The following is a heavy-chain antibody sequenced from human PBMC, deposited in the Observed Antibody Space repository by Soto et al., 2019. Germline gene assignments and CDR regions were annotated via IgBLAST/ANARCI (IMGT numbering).Heavy chain of an antibody. CDR3: ARVLSMPYDFWSGYDAGYYYMDV. CDR1: GGSISSGGYY. Sequence: SETLSLTCTVSGGSISSGGYYWSWIRQHPGKGLEWIGYIYYSGSTYYNPSLKSRVTISVDTSKNQFSLKLSSVTAADTAVYYCARVLSMPYDFWSGYDAGYYYMDVWGKGTTVTVSS. V-gene: IGHV4-31*03. D-gene: IGHD3-3*01. CDR2: IYYSGST. J-gene: IGHJ6*03.